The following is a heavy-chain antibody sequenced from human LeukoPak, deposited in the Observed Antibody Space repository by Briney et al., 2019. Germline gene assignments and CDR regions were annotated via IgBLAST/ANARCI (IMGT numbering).Heavy chain of an antibody. CDR2: INHSGST. V-gene: IGHV4-34*01. CDR1: GGSFSGYY. J-gene: IGHJ6*02. CDR3: ARGVGRGHYYGMDV. Sequence: TSETLSLTCAVYGGSFSGYYWSWIRQPPGKGLEWIGEINHSGSTNYNPSLKSRVTISVDTSKNQFSLKPSSVTAADTAVYYCARGVGRGHYYGMDVWGQGTTVTVSS. D-gene: IGHD3-10*01.